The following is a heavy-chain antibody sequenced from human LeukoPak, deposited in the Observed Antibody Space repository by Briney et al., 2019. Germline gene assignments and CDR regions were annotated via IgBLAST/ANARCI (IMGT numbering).Heavy chain of an antibody. CDR1: GGSISSGDYY. D-gene: IGHD3-3*01. V-gene: IGHV4-30-4*08. CDR2: IYYSGST. CDR3: ARSLIFDLWSGYTYYYYYMDV. J-gene: IGHJ6*03. Sequence: SQTLSLTCTVSGGSISSGDYYWSWIRQPPGKGLEWNGYIYYSGSTYYNPSLKSRVTISVDTSKNQFSLKLSSVTAADTAVYYCARSLIFDLWSGYTYYYYYMDVWGKGTTVTVSS.